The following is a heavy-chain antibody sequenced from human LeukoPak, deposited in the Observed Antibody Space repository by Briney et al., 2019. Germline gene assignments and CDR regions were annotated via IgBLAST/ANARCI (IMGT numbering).Heavy chain of an antibody. D-gene: IGHD4-17*01. CDR3: ARDEGYGDGAFDI. Sequence: SETLSLTCAVSGYSISSGYYWGWIRQPPGKGLEWIGSIYHGGSTYYNPSLKSRVTISVDTFKNQFSLKLSSVTAADTAVYYCARDEGYGDGAFDIWGQGTMVTVSS. CDR1: GYSISSGYY. J-gene: IGHJ3*02. V-gene: IGHV4-38-2*02. CDR2: IYHGGST.